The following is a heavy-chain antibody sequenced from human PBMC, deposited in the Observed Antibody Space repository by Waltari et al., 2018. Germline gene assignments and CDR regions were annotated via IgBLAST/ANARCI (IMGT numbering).Heavy chain of an antibody. D-gene: IGHD6-19*01. Sequence: QVQLQQWGAGLLQPSETLSLTCAVYGGSFSGYYWSWIRQPPGKGLEWIGEINHSGSTNYNPSRKSGVTISVDTSKNQFSLKLSSVTAAGTAVYYCARGSPTERCRGWYYFDYGGQGTLVTVAS. J-gene: IGHJ4*02. CDR1: GGSFSGYY. CDR3: ARGSPTERCRGWYYFDY. V-gene: IGHV4-34*01. CDR2: INHSGST.